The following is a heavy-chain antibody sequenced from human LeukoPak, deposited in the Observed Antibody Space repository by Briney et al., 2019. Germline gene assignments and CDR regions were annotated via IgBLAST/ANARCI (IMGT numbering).Heavy chain of an antibody. D-gene: IGHD6-19*01. CDR2: ISYDGSNK. CDR3: ARDTRCSSGWSRCAEYFQH. V-gene: IGHV3-30*04. Sequence: GGSLRLSCAASGFTFSSYAMHWVRQAPGKGLEWVAVISYDGSNKYYADSVKGRFTISRDNSKNTLYLQMNSLRAEDTAVYYCARDTRCSSGWSRCAEYFQHWGQGTLVTVSS. CDR1: GFTFSSYA. J-gene: IGHJ1*01.